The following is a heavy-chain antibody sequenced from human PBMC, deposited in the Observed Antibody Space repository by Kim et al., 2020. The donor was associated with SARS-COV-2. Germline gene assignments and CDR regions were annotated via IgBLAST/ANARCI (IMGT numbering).Heavy chain of an antibody. J-gene: IGHJ6*02. D-gene: IGHD1-1*01. CDR2: INAGNGNT. V-gene: IGHV1-3*01. Sequence: ASVKVSCKASGYTFTSYAMHWVRQAPGQRLEWMGWINAGNGNTKYSQKFQGRVTITRDTSASTAYMELSSLRSEDTAVYYCARELIYTGTIFLYGMDVWGQGTTVTVSS. CDR1: GYTFTSYA. CDR3: ARELIYTGTIFLYGMDV.